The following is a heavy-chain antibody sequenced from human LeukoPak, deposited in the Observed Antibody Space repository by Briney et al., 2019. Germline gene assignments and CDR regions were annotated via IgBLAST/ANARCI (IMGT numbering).Heavy chain of an antibody. J-gene: IGHJ3*02. CDR1: GYTFTGYY. CDR3: ARESSLSGYSSDAFDI. CDR2: INPNNGGT. V-gene: IGHV1-2*02. Sequence: ASVKVSCKASGYTFTGYYMHWVRQAPGQGLEWMAWINPNNGGTNYAQKFQGRVTMTRDTSISTAYMELSRPRSDDTAVYYCARESSLSGYSSDAFDIWGQGTMVTVSS. D-gene: IGHD3-22*01.